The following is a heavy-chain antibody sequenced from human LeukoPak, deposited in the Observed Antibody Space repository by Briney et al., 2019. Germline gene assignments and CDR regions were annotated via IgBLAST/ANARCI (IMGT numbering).Heavy chain of an antibody. CDR3: ARLDYYDSSGYYSDAFDI. V-gene: IGHV1-18*01. Sequence: GASVKVSCKASGYTFTSYGISWVRQAPGQGLEWMGWISAYNGNTNYAQKLQGRVTMTTDTSTSTAYMELRSLRSDDTAVYYCARLDYYDSSGYYSDAFDIWGQGTMVTVSS. D-gene: IGHD3-22*01. CDR2: ISAYNGNT. J-gene: IGHJ3*02. CDR1: GYTFTSYG.